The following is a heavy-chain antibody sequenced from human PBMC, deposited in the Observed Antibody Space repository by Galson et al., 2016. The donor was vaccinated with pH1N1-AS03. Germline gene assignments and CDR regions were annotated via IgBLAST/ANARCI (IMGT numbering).Heavy chain of an antibody. V-gene: IGHV3-23*01. CDR2: ISEAGDDT. D-gene: IGHD5-18*01. CDR1: GFTFSSYA. CDR3: AKEPGYSYSYGR. J-gene: IGHJ4*02. Sequence: SLRLSCAASGFTFSSYAMSWVRQAPGKGLEWVSHISEAGDDTNYADSVKGRFTISRDNSKSTLHLQMNRLRAEDTAVYYCAKEPGYSYSYGRWGQGTLVTVSP.